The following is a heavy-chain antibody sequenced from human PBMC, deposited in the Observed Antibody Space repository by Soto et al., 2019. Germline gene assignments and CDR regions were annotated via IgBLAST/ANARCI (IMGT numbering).Heavy chain of an antibody. CDR1: GLNFNRNG. D-gene: IGHD1-1*01. CDR3: ARDRSAGNYFYYGMDV. V-gene: IGHV3-33*01. J-gene: IGHJ6*02. Sequence: QVHLVESGGGVVQPGRSLRLSCAASGLNFNRNGMHWVRQAPGKGLEWVAVIWYDGSKESYSDSVKGRFTISRDNSKNMLYLQMNSVIVEDTAAYFCARDRSAGNYFYYGMDVWGQGTTVTVSS. CDR2: IWYDGSKE.